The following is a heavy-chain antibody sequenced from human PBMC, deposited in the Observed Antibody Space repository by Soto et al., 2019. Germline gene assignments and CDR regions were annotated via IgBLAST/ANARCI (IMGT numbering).Heavy chain of an antibody. V-gene: IGHV3-23*01. CDR3: ARGGYCVGTTCYSFNAFDM. J-gene: IGHJ3*02. Sequence: EVQLLESGGGLVQPGGSLRLSCATAGFTFSNYALSWVRQAPGKGLQWVSAISGSGGSAYYADSVRGRFTISRDNGKNSLYLQMDSLRAEDSTVYYCARGGYCVGTTCYSFNAFDMWGQGTVVTVSS. CDR1: GFTFSNYA. D-gene: IGHD2-2*02. CDR2: ISGSGGSA.